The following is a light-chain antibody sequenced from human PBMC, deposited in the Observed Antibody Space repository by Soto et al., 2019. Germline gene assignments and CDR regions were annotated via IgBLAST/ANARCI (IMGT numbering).Light chain of an antibody. V-gene: IGLV2-14*03. J-gene: IGLJ2*01. CDR2: NVS. Sequence: QSALTQPASVSGSPGQSITISCTGTSSDVGGYDYVSWYQHHPGEAPKLMIFNVSNRPAGVSNRFSGSKSGNTASLTISGLQAEDEAHYYCTSYTGDTTVVFGGGTKLTVL. CDR1: SSDVGGYDY. CDR3: TSYTGDTTVV.